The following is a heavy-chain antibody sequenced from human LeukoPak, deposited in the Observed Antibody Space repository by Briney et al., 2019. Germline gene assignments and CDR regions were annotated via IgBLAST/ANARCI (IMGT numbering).Heavy chain of an antibody. CDR1: GGTFSSYA. CDR2: IIPIFGTA. V-gene: IGHV1-69*13. Sequence: ASVKVSCKASGGTFSSYAISWVRQAPGQGLEWMGGIIPIFGTANYAQKFQGRVTITADESTSTAYMELSSLRSEDTAVYYCAKDPRVAALEWFDPWGQGTLVTVSS. CDR3: AKDPRVAALEWFDP. J-gene: IGHJ5*02. D-gene: IGHD6-13*01.